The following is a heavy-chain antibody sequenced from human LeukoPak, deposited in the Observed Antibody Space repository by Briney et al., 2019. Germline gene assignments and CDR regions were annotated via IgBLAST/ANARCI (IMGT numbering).Heavy chain of an antibody. J-gene: IGHJ4*02. D-gene: IGHD6-13*01. CDR1: GFTVSSNY. V-gene: IGHV3-66*01. CDR3: ARCSSSSWSRTFDY. Sequence: GGSLRLSCAASGFTVSSNYMSWVRQAPGKGLEWVSVIYSGGSTYYADSVKGRFTISRDNSKNTLYFQMNSLRAEDTAVYYCARCSSSSWSRTFDYWGQGTLVTVSS. CDR2: IYSGGST.